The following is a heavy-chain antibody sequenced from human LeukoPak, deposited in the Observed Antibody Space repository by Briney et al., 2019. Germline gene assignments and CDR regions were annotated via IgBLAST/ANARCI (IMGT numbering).Heavy chain of an antibody. D-gene: IGHD6-19*01. V-gene: IGHV3-23*01. Sequence: PGGSLRLSCAASGFTFSNYVMSWVRQAPGKGLEWISAISGSGDNTYYTDSLRGRFTISRDNSVNTLYLQMNSLRAEDTAVYYCARDPTGIIGYSSGWYMNYWGQGTLVTVSS. J-gene: IGHJ4*02. CDR3: ARDPTGIIGYSSGWYMNY. CDR2: ISGSGDNT. CDR1: GFTFSNYV.